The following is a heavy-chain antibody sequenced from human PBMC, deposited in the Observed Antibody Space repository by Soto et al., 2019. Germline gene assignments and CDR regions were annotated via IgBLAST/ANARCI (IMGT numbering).Heavy chain of an antibody. J-gene: IGHJ4*02. CDR1: GGSISSYY. V-gene: IGHV4-59*01. Sequence: TSETLSLTCTVSGGSISSYYWSWIRQPPGKGLEWIGYIYYSGSTNYNPSLKSRVTISVDTSKNQFSLKLSSVTAADTAVYYCAREMATSEFDYWGQGTLVTV. D-gene: IGHD2-2*01. CDR2: IYYSGST. CDR3: AREMATSEFDY.